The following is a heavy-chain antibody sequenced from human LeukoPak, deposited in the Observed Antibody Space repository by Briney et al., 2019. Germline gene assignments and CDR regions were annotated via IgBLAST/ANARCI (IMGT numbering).Heavy chain of an antibody. CDR1: GYTFTSYD. V-gene: IGHV1-8*01. D-gene: IGHD3-3*01. CDR2: MNPNSGNT. J-gene: IGHJ5*02. Sequence: GASVKVSCKASGYTFTSYDINWVRQATGQGLEWMGWMNPNSGNTGYAQKFQGRVTMTRNTSISTAYMELSSLRSEDTAVYYCARDLAYYDFWSGYDEDPRWFDPWGQGTLVTVSS. CDR3: ARDLAYYDFWSGYDEDPRWFDP.